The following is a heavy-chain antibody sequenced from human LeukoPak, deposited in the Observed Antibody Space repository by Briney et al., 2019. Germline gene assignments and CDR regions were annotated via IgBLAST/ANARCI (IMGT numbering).Heavy chain of an antibody. CDR3: ARRYPYSSAWHPSAFDV. Sequence: GGSLRLSCAASGFTFSSYWMSWVRQAPGKGLEWVANIKQDGSEKYYVDSVKGRFTISRDNSKNTLYLQMNSLRAEDTAVYYCARRYPYSSAWHPSAFDVWGQGTMVTVSS. CDR2: IKQDGSEK. D-gene: IGHD6-19*01. J-gene: IGHJ3*01. CDR1: GFTFSSYW. V-gene: IGHV3-7*01.